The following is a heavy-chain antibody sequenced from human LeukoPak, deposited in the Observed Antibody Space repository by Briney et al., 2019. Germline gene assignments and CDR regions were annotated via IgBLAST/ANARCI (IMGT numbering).Heavy chain of an antibody. D-gene: IGHD3-16*02. CDR1: GFTFSSYA. V-gene: IGHV3-23*01. J-gene: IGHJ6*03. CDR3: AKDHMITFGGVFVRYYYYYMDV. CDR2: ISGSGGST. Sequence: GGSLRLSCAASGFTFSSYAMSWVRQAPGKGLEWVSAISGSGGSTYYADSVKGRFTISRDNSENTLYLQMNSLRAEDTAVYYCAKDHMITFGGVFVRYYYYYMDVWGKGTTVTVSS.